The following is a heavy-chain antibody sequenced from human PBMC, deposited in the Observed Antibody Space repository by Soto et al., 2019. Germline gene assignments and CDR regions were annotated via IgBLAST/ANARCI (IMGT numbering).Heavy chain of an antibody. CDR2: INAGNGNT. V-gene: IGHV1-3*01. Sequence: ASVKVSCKASGYTFTSYAMHWVRQAPGQRLEWMGWINAGNGNTKYSQKFQGGVTITRDTSASTAYMELSSLRSEDTAVYYCARSHILTGYYPTSDFDYWGQGTLVTVSS. CDR3: ARSHILTGYYPTSDFDY. J-gene: IGHJ4*02. D-gene: IGHD3-9*01. CDR1: GYTFTSYA.